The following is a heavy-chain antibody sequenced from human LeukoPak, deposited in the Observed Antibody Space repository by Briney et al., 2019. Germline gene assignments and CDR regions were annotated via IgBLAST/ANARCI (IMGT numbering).Heavy chain of an antibody. CDR3: AKDSTPILRFLEWSDY. V-gene: IGHV3-30*02. Sequence: WIRQAPGKGLEWVAFIRYDGSNKYYADSVKGRFTISRDNSKNTLYLQMNSLRAEDTAVYYCAKDSTPILRFLEWSDYWGQGTLVTVSS. CDR2: IRYDGSNK. D-gene: IGHD3-3*01. J-gene: IGHJ4*02.